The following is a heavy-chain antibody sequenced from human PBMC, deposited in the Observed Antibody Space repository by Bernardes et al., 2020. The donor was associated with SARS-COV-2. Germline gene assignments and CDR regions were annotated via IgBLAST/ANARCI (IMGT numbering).Heavy chain of an antibody. CDR2: ISSSSSYI. D-gene: IGHD5-18*01. CDR1: GFTFSSYS. Sequence: GSLRLSCAASGFTFSSYSMNWVRQAPGKGLEWVSSISSSSSYIYYADSVKGRFTISRDNAKNSLYLQMNSQRAEDTAVYYCATPRGYSYGPFDYWGQGTLVTVSS. J-gene: IGHJ4*02. V-gene: IGHV3-21*01. CDR3: ATPRGYSYGPFDY.